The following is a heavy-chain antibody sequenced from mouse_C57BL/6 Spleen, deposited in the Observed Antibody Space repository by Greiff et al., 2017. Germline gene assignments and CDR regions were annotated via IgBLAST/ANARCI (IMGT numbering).Heavy chain of an antibody. CDR2: IYPRSGNT. Sequence: VQLQQSGAELARPGASVKLSCKASGYTFTSFGISWVKQRTGQGLGWIGEIYPRSGNTYYNEKFKGKATLTADKSSSTAYMELRSLTSEDSAVYFCARWTTVVLYYFDYWGQGTTLTVSS. V-gene: IGHV1-81*01. D-gene: IGHD1-1*01. J-gene: IGHJ2*01. CDR3: ARWTTVVLYYFDY. CDR1: GYTFTSFG.